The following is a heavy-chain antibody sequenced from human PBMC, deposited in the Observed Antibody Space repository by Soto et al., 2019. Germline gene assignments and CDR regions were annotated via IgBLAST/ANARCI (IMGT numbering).Heavy chain of an antibody. V-gene: IGHV4-4*07. CDR3: AREEVLKQQLHHYYYYGMDV. D-gene: IGHD6-13*01. CDR1: GGSISSYY. J-gene: IGHJ6*02. CDR2: IYTSGST. Sequence: SETLSLTCTVSGGSISSYYWSWIRQPAGKGLEWIGRIYTSGSTNYNPSLKSRVTMSVETSKNQFSLKLSSVTAADTAVYYCAREEVLKQQLHHYYYYGMDVWGQGTTVTVSS.